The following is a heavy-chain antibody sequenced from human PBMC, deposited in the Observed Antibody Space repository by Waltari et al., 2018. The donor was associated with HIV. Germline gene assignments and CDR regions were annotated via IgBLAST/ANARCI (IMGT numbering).Heavy chain of an antibody. CDR1: GFPLSPFA. CDR2: ISYGGRNK. D-gene: IGHD3-22*01. V-gene: IGHV3-30*04. Sequence: QVQLVEAGGGGGQPWRSLRLYCAASGFPLSPFAPPWVRQAPGKGLEWVAIISYGGRNKYYADSVKGRFTISRDNSKNTVYLQMNSLRGEDTAVYYCARDGHFYDSRPLDYWGQGTLVTVSS. CDR3: ARDGHFYDSRPLDY. J-gene: IGHJ4*02.